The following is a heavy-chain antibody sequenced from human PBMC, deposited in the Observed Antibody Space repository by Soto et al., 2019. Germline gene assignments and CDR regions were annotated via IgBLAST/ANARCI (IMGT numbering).Heavy chain of an antibody. CDR3: ARVPMVQAKTSTYFDY. D-gene: IGHD3-10*01. V-gene: IGHV1-69*13. Sequence: WASVKVSCKASGGTFSSYAISWVRQAPGQGLEWMGGIIPIFGTANYAQKFQGRVTITADESTSTAYMELSSLRSEDTAVYYCARVPMVQAKTSTYFDYWGQGTLVTGLL. CDR1: GGTFSSYA. J-gene: IGHJ4*02. CDR2: IIPIFGTA.